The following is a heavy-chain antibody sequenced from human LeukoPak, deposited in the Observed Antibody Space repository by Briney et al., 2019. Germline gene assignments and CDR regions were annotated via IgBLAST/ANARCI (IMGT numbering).Heavy chain of an antibody. D-gene: IGHD5-24*01. Sequence: SVKVSCKASGGTFSSYAISWVRQAPGQGLEWMGRIIPILGIANYAQKFQGRVTITADKSTSTAYMELSSLRSEDTAVYYCARSSRDGYNEARDYWGQGTLVTVSS. V-gene: IGHV1-69*04. CDR1: GGTFSSYA. CDR3: ARSSRDGYNEARDY. CDR2: IIPILGIA. J-gene: IGHJ4*02.